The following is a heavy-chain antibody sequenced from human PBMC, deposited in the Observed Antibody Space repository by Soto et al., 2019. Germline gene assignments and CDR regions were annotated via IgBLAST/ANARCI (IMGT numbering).Heavy chain of an antibody. J-gene: IGHJ3*01. V-gene: IGHV3-23*01. D-gene: IGHD5-12*01. CDR3: VREGRGSFDF. CDR2: IGGRGNSA. CDR1: GFIFTNYA. Sequence: EVQVSESGGGLVRPGGSLRLSCAASGFIFTNYAMNWVRQAPGKGLEWVSVIGGRGNSAYYADSVQGRFTISRDNSKNTLSLQISSLTADDTAIYYCVREGRGSFDFWGRGTMVTVSS.